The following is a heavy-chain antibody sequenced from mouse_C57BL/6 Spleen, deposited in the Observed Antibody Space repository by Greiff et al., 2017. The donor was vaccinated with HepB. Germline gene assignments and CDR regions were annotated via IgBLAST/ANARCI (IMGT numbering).Heavy chain of an antibody. CDR2: INPSTGGT. CDR3: ARRPDEYFDY. D-gene: IGHD2-3*01. CDR1: GYSFTGYY. V-gene: IGHV1-42*01. Sequence: EVQLQQSGPELVKPGASVKISCKASGYSFTGYYMNWVKQSPEKSLEWIGEINPSTGGTTYNQKFKAKATLTVDKSSSTAYMQLKSLTSEDSAVYYCARRPDEYFDYWGQGTTLTVSS. J-gene: IGHJ2*01.